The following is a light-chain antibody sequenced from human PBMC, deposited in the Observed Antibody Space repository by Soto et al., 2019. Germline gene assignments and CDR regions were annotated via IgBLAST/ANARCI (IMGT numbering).Light chain of an antibody. Sequence: EIVLTQSPATLSLSPGERATLSCRASQSVNNYLAWYQQRPGQAPRLLIYDVSNRATGIPARFSGSGSGTDITLTIISLEPEDCAVYFCQQRRTWPWLTFGGGTRVEIK. CDR1: QSVNNY. J-gene: IGKJ4*01. CDR3: QQRRTWPWLT. V-gene: IGKV3-11*01. CDR2: DVS.